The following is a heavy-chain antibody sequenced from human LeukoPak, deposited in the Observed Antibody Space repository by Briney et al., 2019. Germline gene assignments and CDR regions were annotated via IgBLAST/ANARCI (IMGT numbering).Heavy chain of an antibody. V-gene: IGHV1-2*06. CDR1: GYTFTGYY. D-gene: IGHD4-17*01. CDR3: ARHHESYKYYGDYLNCFDP. J-gene: IGHJ5*02. CDR2: INPNSGGT. Sequence: ASVKVSCKASGYTFTGYYIHWVRQAPGQGLEWMGRINPNSGGTNYTQEFQGRVTMTRDTSISTAYMELRRLTSDDTAVYYCARHHESYKYYGDYLNCFDPWGQGTLVTVSS.